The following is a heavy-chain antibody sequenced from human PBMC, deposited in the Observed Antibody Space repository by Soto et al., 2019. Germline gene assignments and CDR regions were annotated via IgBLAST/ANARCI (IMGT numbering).Heavy chain of an antibody. V-gene: IGHV1-69*06. CDR3: ARGSYYYASSGYAFDY. CDR2: IIPIFGTA. Sequence: ASVKVSCKASGDTFSSYAISWVRQAPGQGLEWMGGIIPIFGTANYAQKFKGRVTITADKSTSTAYMELISLRSEDTAMYYCARGSYYYASSGYAFDYWGQGTQVTVSS. D-gene: IGHD3-22*01. CDR1: GDTFSSYA. J-gene: IGHJ4*02.